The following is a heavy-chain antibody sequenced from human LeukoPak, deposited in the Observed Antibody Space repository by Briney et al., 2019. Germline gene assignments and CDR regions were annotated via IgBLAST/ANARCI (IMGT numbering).Heavy chain of an antibody. V-gene: IGHV3-48*03. J-gene: IGHJ4*02. CDR1: GFTFSIYE. CDR3: TRTQYSSGWTFDY. CDR2: ITTSGSII. Sequence: GGSLRLSCAASGFTFSIYEMNWVRQAPGKGLEWGSYITTSGSIIHYADSVKGRFTISRDNAKNSLYLQMNSLRAEDTAVYYCTRTQYSSGWTFDYWGQGTLVTVSS. D-gene: IGHD6-19*01.